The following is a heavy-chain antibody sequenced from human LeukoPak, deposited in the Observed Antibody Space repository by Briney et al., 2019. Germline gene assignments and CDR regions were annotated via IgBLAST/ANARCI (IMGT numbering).Heavy chain of an antibody. CDR2: IYTTGSP. V-gene: IGHV4-61*02. D-gene: IGHD3-10*01. CDR3: ARDRGITTARGVPAWFDP. CDR1: GGSISNSDSY. J-gene: IGHJ5*02. Sequence: SETLSLTCTVSGGSISNSDSYWTWIRQPAGKGLEWIGRIYTTGSPNYSPSLKSRVTISLDTSTNQFSLKLTSVSAADTAVYYCARDRGITTARGVPAWFDPWGQRTLVTASS.